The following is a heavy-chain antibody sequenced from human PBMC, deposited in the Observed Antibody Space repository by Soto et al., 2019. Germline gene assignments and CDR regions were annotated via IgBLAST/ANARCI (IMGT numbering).Heavy chain of an antibody. V-gene: IGHV4-30-4*01. CDR3: ARGRYFDWLSPNDAGKRTRALRNWFDP. CDR2: IYYSGST. D-gene: IGHD3-9*01. Sequence: PSETLSLTCTVSGGSISSGDYYWSWIRQPPGKGLEWIGYIYYSGSTYYNPSLKSRVTISVDTSKNQFSLKLSSVTAADTAVYYCARGRYFDWLSPNDAGKRTRALRNWFDPWGQGTLVTVSS. CDR1: GGSISSGDYY. J-gene: IGHJ5*02.